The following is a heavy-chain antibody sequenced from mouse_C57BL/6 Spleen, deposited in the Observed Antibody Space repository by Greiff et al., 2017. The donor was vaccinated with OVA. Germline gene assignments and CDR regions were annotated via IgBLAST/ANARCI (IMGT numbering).Heavy chain of an antibody. CDR3: ARAYDYDRYFDV. V-gene: IGHV1-69*01. D-gene: IGHD2-4*01. J-gene: IGHJ1*03. CDR1: GYTFTSYW. CDR2: IDPSDSYT. Sequence: QVQLKQPGAELVMPGASVKLSCKASGYTFTSYWMHWVKQRPGQGLEWIGEIDPSDSYTNYNQKFKGKSTLTVDKSSSTAYMQLSSLTSEDSAVYYCARAYDYDRYFDVWGTGTTVTVSS.